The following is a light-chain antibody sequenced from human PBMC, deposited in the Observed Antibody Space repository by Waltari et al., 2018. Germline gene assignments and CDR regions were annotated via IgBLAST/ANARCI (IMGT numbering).Light chain of an antibody. Sequence: DIQMTQSPSFVSASVGDTVTITCRASQRIGTWLAWYQQKPGKAPNLLIHTASTLQSGVPSRFSGSGSGTDFTLTISSLQPEDFAIYYCQQANSLPHTFGGGTKVEIQ. V-gene: IGKV1-12*01. CDR1: QRIGTW. CDR3: QQANSLPHT. CDR2: TAS. J-gene: IGKJ4*01.